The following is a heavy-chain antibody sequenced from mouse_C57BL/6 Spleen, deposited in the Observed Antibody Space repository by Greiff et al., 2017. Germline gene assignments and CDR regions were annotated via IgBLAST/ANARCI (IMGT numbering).Heavy chain of an antibody. Sequence: QVQLQQSGPELVKPGASVKISCKASGYAFSSSWMNWVKQRPGKGLEWIGRIYPGDGDTNYNGKFKGKATLTADKSSSTAYMQLRSLTSAASAVYFCARRDYYGCDDGGYYFDYWGQGTTVTVSS. CDR1: GYAFSSSW. CDR3: ARRDYYGCDDGGYYFDY. D-gene: IGHD2-2*01. J-gene: IGHJ2*01. CDR2: IYPGDGDT. V-gene: IGHV1-82*01.